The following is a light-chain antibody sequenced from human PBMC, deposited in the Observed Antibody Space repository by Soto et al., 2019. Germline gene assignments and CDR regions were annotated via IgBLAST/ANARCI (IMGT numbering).Light chain of an antibody. CDR3: QQRSNWPPSIT. J-gene: IGKJ5*01. V-gene: IGKV3-11*01. CDR1: HNVSNNY. CDR2: DAS. Sequence: EIVLTQSPATLSFSPGERATLSCRASHNVSNNYLAWYQQKPGQAPRLLIYDASNRATGIPARFSGSGSGADFTLTISSLETEDFAVYYCQQRSNWPPSITFGQGTRLEIK.